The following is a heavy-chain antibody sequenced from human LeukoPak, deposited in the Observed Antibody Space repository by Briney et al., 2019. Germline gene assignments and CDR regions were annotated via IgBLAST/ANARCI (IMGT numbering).Heavy chain of an antibody. Sequence: GGSLRLSCAASGFTFSTYAMSWVRQAPGKGLEWVSAIGDTTYYADSVKGRFTISRDNSKNTLYLQMNNLRAEDTAVYYCAQLLGTSEPHFDYWGQGTLVTVSS. CDR3: AQLLGTSEPHFDY. CDR1: GFTFSTYA. CDR2: IGDTT. J-gene: IGHJ4*02. V-gene: IGHV3-23*01. D-gene: IGHD1-1*01.